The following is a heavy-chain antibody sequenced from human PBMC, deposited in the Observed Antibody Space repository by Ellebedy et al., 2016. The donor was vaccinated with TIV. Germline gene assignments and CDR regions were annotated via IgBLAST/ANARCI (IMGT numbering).Heavy chain of an antibody. CDR2: ISYDGSNK. CDR3: ARLLGEMGNYHGMDV. CDR1: GFTFSSYA. V-gene: IGHV3-30-3*01. Sequence: GESLKISCAASGFTFSSYAMHWVRQAPGKGLEWVAVISYDGSNKYYADSVKGRFTISRDNSKNTMYLQMNSLRGEDTAVYYYARLLGEMGNYHGMDVWGQGTTVTVSS. J-gene: IGHJ6*02. D-gene: IGHD3-10*01.